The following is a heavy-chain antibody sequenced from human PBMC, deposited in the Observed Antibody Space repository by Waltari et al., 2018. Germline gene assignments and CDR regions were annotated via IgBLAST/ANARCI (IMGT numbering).Heavy chain of an antibody. D-gene: IGHD2-15*01. CDR1: GGPFSSYA. CDR3: ARDDCSGGSCYPDY. J-gene: IGHJ4*02. V-gene: IGHV1-69*01. CDR2: IIPIFGTA. Sequence: QVQLVQSGAEVMKPGSSVKVSCKAPGGPFSSYAISWVRQAPGQGLEWRGGIIPIFGTANYAQKCQGRVRITADESTSTAYMELSRQRSEDTAVYYCARDDCSGGSCYPDYWGQGTLVTVSS.